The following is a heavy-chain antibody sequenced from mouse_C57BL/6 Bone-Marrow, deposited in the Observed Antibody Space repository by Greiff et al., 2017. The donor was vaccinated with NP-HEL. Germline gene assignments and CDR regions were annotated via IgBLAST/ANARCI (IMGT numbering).Heavy chain of an antibody. D-gene: IGHD1-1*01. CDR1: SYSITSGYY. V-gene: IGHV3-6*01. J-gene: IGHJ2*01. Sequence: VQLKESGPGLVKPSQSLSLTCSVTSYSITSGYYWNWIRQFPGNKLEWMGYISYDGSNNYNPSLKNRISITRDTSKNQFFLKLNSVTTEDTATYYCASDTTYYFDYWGQGTTLTVSS. CDR3: ASDTTYYFDY. CDR2: ISYDGSN.